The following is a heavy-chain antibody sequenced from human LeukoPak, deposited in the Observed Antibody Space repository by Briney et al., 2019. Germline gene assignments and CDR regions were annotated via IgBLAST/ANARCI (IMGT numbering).Heavy chain of an antibody. V-gene: IGHV3-7*01. CDR3: ARGRGVSYYDSTKGLFDY. D-gene: IGHD3-22*01. CDR1: GFNFNNYW. Sequence: GGSLRLSCAASGFNFNNYWMTWVRQAPGKGLEWVANIKQDGSEKFYVDSVKGRFTISRDNSKNTLYLQMNSLRAEDTAVYYCARGRGVSYYDSTKGLFDYWGQGTLVTVSS. CDR2: IKQDGSEK. J-gene: IGHJ4*02.